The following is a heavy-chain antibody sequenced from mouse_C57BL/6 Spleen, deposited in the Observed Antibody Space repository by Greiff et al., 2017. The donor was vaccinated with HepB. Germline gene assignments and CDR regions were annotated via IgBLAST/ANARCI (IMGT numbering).Heavy chain of an antibody. D-gene: IGHD2-4*01. J-gene: IGHJ1*03. CDR1: GYTFTSYG. CDR2: IYPRSGNT. V-gene: IGHV1-81*01. Sequence: QVQLQQSGAELARPGASVKLSCKASGYTFTSYGISWVKQRTGQGLEWIGEIYPRSGNTYYNEKFKGKATLTADKSSSTAYMELRSLTSEDSAVYFCARLGNDYGYFDVWGTGTTVTVSS. CDR3: ARLGNDYGYFDV.